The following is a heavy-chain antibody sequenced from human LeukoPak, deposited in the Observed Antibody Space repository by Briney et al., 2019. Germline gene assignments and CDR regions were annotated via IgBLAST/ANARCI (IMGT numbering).Heavy chain of an antibody. J-gene: IGHJ4*02. V-gene: IGHV3-48*01. CDR3: ARDRNKSGSYYFDY. CDR2: ISGRSSTI. D-gene: IGHD1-26*01. CDR1: AFTFSDYS. Sequence: GGSLRLSCAACAFTFSDYSMNWVRQAPGKGLEWISYISGRSSTIYYADSVKGRFTISRDNAKNSMYLQMNSLRAEDTAVYYCARDRNKSGSYYFDYWGQGTLVTVSS.